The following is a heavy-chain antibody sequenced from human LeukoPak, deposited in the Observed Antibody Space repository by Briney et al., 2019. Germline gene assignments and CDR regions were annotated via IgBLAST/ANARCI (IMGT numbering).Heavy chain of an antibody. CDR2: IYYSGST. Sequence: PSETLSLTCTVSGGSISSSSYYWGWIRQPPGKGLEWIGSIYYSGSTYYNPSLKSRVTISVDTSKNQFSLKLNSVTAADTAVYYCARDVQATVTTSDWGQGTLVTVSS. CDR1: GGSISSSSYY. D-gene: IGHD4-17*01. J-gene: IGHJ4*02. CDR3: ARDVQATVTTSD. V-gene: IGHV4-39*07.